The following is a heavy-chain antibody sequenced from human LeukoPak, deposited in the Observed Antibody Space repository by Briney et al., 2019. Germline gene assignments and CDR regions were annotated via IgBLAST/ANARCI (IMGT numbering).Heavy chain of an antibody. V-gene: IGHV1-2*02. CDR3: ARALPYDSNDY. Sequence: ASVKVSCKASGYTFTSYDINWVRQATGQGLEWMGWMNPNSGGTNYAQKFQGRVTMTRDTSISTAYMELSRLRSDDTAVYYCARALPYDSNDYWGQGTLVTVSS. J-gene: IGHJ4*02. CDR2: MNPNSGGT. CDR1: GYTFTSYD. D-gene: IGHD3-22*01.